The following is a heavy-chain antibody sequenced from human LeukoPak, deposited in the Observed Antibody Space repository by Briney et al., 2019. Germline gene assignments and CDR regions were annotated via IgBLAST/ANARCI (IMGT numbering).Heavy chain of an antibody. CDR3: AQSKHWPALDY. V-gene: IGHV3-23*01. CDR2: ISGGGST. J-gene: IGHJ4*02. Sequence: PGGSLRLSCAASGFTFRSYAMTWVRQAPGKGLEWVSEISGGGSTYYADSVRGRFTISRDNSKNTLYLQMNSLRAEDTAVYYCAQSKHWPALDYWGQGTLVTVSS. CDR1: GFTFRSYA. D-gene: IGHD1-1*01.